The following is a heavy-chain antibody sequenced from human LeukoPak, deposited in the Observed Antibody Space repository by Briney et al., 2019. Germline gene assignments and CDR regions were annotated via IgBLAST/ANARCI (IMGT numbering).Heavy chain of an antibody. CDR1: AYTFTDYY. CDR2: VNPNSGGT. CDR3: ATAVYSGYDLDFDY. Sequence: ASVKVSCKASAYTFTDYYMHWVRQAPGQGLEWMGWVNPNSGGTNYAQNFQGMVTMTRDTSISTAYMELSRLRSDDTAVYYCATAVYSGYDLDFDYWGQGTLVNVSS. D-gene: IGHD5-12*01. J-gene: IGHJ4*02. V-gene: IGHV1-2*02.